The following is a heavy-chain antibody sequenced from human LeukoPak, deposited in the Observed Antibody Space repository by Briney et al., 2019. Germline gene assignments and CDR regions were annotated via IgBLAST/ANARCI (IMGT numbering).Heavy chain of an antibody. J-gene: IGHJ4*02. Sequence: SETLSLTCTVSDGSITRSSYYWGWIRQTPGEGLDWIGSIHYSGIAYYNPSLQGRVTMSVDTSKNQFSLKLNSVTVADTAVYFCARLRVTTGFDYWGQGIPVTVSS. CDR3: ARLRVTTGFDY. CDR2: IHYSGIA. D-gene: IGHD2-21*02. V-gene: IGHV4-39*01. CDR1: DGSITRSSYY.